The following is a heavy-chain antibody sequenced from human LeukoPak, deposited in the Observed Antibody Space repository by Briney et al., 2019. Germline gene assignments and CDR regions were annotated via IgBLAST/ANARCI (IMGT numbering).Heavy chain of an antibody. CDR2: ISAYNGHT. D-gene: IGHD1-26*01. Sequence: ASVKVSCKTSGYTFTNYGVSWVRQAPGQGLEWMGWISAYNGHTNYAQKFQGRVTMTTDTSTSTAYMELRSLRSDDTAVYYCARGGRWELPRPYAFDIWGQGTMVTVSS. V-gene: IGHV1-18*01. J-gene: IGHJ3*02. CDR1: GYTFTNYG. CDR3: ARGGRWELPRPYAFDI.